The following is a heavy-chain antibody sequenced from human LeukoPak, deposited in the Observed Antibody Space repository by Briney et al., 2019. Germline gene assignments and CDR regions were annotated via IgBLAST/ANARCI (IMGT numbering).Heavy chain of an antibody. D-gene: IGHD1-26*01. V-gene: IGHV3-23*01. CDR1: GFTFSSYG. J-gene: IGHJ5*02. CDR2: ISGSGGST. Sequence: PGGSLRLSCAASGFTFSSYGMSWVRQGPGKGGEWVSAISGSGGSTYYADSVKGRFTISRDNSKNTLYLQMNSLRAEDTAVYYCAKEGGSPTVLNWFDPWGQGTLVTVSS. CDR3: AKEGGSPTVLNWFDP.